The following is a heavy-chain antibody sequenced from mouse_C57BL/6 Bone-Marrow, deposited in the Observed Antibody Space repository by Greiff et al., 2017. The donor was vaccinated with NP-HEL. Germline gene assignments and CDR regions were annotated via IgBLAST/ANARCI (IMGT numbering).Heavy chain of an antibody. CDR3: ARGGGLGRRYFDV. V-gene: IGHV5-4*01. J-gene: IGHJ1*03. CDR2: ISDGGSYT. D-gene: IGHD4-1*01. CDR1: GFTFSSYA. Sequence: EVQGVESGGGLVKPGGSLKLSCAASGFTFSSYAMSWVRQTPEKRLEWVATISDGGSYTYYPDNVKGRFTISRDNAKNNLYLQMSHLKSEDTAMYYCARGGGLGRRYFDVWGTGTTVTVSS.